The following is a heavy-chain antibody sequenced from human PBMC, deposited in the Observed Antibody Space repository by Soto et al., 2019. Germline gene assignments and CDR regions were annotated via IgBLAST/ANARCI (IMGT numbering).Heavy chain of an antibody. J-gene: IGHJ3*02. V-gene: IGHV1-69*01. CDR2: VIPTLATA. Sequence: QVQLVQSGAEVNKPGSSVKVSCKTSGGPFNNHAINWVRQAPGQGLEWVGLVIPTLATADYAQKFQGRVTMTAHEVTNTAYMELSSLRSDDTGVYYCASDYGEIDAFDIWGQGTVVTVSS. CDR1: GGPFNNHA. CDR3: ASDYGEIDAFDI. D-gene: IGHD4-17*01.